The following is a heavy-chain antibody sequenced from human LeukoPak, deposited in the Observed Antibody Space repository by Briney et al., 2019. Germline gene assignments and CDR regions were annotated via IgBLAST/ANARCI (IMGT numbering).Heavy chain of an antibody. CDR3: ATTLGASSCFDY. CDR1: GFTFSSYG. D-gene: IGHD6-13*01. V-gene: IGHV3-30*02. J-gene: IGHJ4*02. Sequence: GGSLRLSCAASGFTFSSYGMHWVRQAPGKGLEWVAFIRYDGSNKYYADSVKGRFTISRDNSKNTLYLQMNSLRAEDTAVYYCATTLGASSCFDYWGQGTLVTVS. CDR2: IRYDGSNK.